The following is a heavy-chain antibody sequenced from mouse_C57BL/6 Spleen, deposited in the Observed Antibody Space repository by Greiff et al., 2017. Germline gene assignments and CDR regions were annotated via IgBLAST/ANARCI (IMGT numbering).Heavy chain of an antibody. Sequence: QVQLQQSGAELVRPGTSVKVSCKASGYAFTNYLIEWVKQRPGQGLEWIGVINPGSGGTNYNEKFKGKATLTADKSSSTAYMQLSSLTSEDSAVYFCARLYDYDYAMDYWGQGTSVTVSS. J-gene: IGHJ4*01. CDR2: INPGSGGT. D-gene: IGHD2-4*01. CDR3: ARLYDYDYAMDY. CDR1: GYAFTNYL. V-gene: IGHV1-54*01.